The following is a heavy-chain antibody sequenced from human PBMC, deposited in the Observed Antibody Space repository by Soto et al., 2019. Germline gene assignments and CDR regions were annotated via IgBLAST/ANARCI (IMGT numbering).Heavy chain of an antibody. D-gene: IGHD3-10*01. Sequence: EAQLVESGGGLVQLGGSLRLSCAASGFNFGPFWMHWVRQAPGKGLVWVSHINSDGTTIVYADSVKGRFTISRDNAKNTLYLQMNSLRVEDTAVYFCVRDRGYPDSFDIWGPGTLVTVSS. CDR1: GFNFGPFW. J-gene: IGHJ3*02. CDR3: VRDRGYPDSFDI. V-gene: IGHV3-74*01. CDR2: INSDGTTI.